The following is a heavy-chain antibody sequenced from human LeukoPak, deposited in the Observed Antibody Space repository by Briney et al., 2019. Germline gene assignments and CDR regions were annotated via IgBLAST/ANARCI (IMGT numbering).Heavy chain of an antibody. D-gene: IGHD3-10*01. J-gene: IGHJ4*02. V-gene: IGHV3-9*01. CDR1: GLIFDDYA. CDR2: ISWNSGSI. CDR3: AKDAGGGVDY. Sequence: GGSLRLSCAASGLIFDDYAMHWVRQAPGKGLEWVSGISWNSGSIGYADSVKGRFTISRDNAKNSLYVEMNSLRAEDTALYYCAKDAGGGVDYWGRGTLVTVSS.